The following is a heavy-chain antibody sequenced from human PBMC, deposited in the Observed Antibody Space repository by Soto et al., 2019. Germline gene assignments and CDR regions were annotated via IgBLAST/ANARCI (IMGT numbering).Heavy chain of an antibody. CDR3: ARDQDIVATPGMDD. J-gene: IGHJ6*02. V-gene: IGHV1-18*01. D-gene: IGHD5-12*01. Sequence: ASLKVSCKASGYTFTSYGISWVRQAPGQGLEWMGWISAGNGNTKYSQKFQGRVTITRDTSASTAYMELSSLRSEDTAVYYCARDQDIVATPGMDDWGQGTTVTVSS. CDR1: GYTFTSYG. CDR2: ISAGNGNT.